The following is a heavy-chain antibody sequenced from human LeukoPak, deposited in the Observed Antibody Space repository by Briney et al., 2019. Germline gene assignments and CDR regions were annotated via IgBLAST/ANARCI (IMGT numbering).Heavy chain of an antibody. J-gene: IGHJ4*02. CDR1: GFTFSNYV. CDR3: ANFLPAAIWSY. V-gene: IGHV3-23*01. D-gene: IGHD2-2*01. CDR2: ISGSGGST. Sequence: GGSLRLSCATSGFTFSNYVMSWVRQAPGKGLEWVSAISGSGGSTYYADSVKGRFTISRDNSKNTLYLQMNSLRAEDTAVYYCANFLPAAIWSYWGQGTLVTVSS.